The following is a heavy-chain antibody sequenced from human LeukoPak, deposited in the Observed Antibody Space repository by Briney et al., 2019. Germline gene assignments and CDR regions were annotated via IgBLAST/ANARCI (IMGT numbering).Heavy chain of an antibody. Sequence: ASVRVSCKASGYTFTAYDINWVGQATGQGLEWMGWMNPDTGDTGYAQKFQGRVIMTRDTSIDTAYMELSGLTSEDTAVYYCTRGSLSGSSRDYWGQGALVTVSS. CDR3: TRGSLSGSSRDY. D-gene: IGHD1-26*01. V-gene: IGHV1-8*01. J-gene: IGHJ4*02. CDR1: GYTFTAYD. CDR2: MNPDTGDT.